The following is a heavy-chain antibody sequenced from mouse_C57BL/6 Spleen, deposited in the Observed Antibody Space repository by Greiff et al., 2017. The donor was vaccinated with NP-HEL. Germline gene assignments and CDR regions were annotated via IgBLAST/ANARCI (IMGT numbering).Heavy chain of an antibody. D-gene: IGHD2-4*01. J-gene: IGHJ4*01. CDR1: GYAFTNYL. CDR3: AREEDYGYAMDY. Sequence: QVQLQQSGAELVRPGTSVKVSCKASGYAFTNYLIEWVKQRPGQGLEWIGVINPGSGGTNYNEKFKGKATLTADKSSSTAYMQLSSLTSEDSAVYFCAREEDYGYAMDYWGQGTSVTVSS. V-gene: IGHV1-54*01. CDR2: INPGSGGT.